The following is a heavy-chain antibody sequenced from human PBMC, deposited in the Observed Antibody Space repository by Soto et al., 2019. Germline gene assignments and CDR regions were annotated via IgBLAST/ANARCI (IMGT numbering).Heavy chain of an antibody. CDR1: GFPFSSYA. J-gene: IGHJ5*02. CDR3: TRDGS. D-gene: IGHD5-12*01. Sequence: GGSLRLSCAASGFPFSSYAMNWVRQTPEKGLEWLSYISDSGSTIHYADSVKGRFTISRDNAKNSLYLQMNSLRADDTAVYYCTRDGSWGQGTLVTVSS. CDR2: ISDSGSTI. V-gene: IGHV3-48*01.